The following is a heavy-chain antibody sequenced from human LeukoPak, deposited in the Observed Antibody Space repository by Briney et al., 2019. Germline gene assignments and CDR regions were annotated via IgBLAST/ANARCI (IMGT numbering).Heavy chain of an antibody. D-gene: IGHD2-2*01. CDR2: IYYSGST. Sequence: SETLSLTCTVSGGSISSYYWSWIRQPPGKGLEWIGYIYYSGSTNYNPSLKSRVTISVDTSKNQFSLKLSSVTAADTAVYYCAREGGKDIVVVPAAYGAFDIWGQGTMVTVSS. CDR1: GGSISSYY. J-gene: IGHJ3*02. CDR3: AREGGKDIVVVPAAYGAFDI. V-gene: IGHV4-59*12.